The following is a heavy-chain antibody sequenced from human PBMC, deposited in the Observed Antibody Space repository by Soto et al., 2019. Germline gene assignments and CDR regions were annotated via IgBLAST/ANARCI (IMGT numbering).Heavy chain of an antibody. Sequence: ASVKVSCKASGGTFSSYAISWVRQAPGQGLEWMGGIIPIFGTANYAQKFQGRVTITADESTSTAYMELSSLRSEDTAVYYCARASPDTVMVRGAHPWYFDLWGRGTLVTVSS. V-gene: IGHV1-69*13. D-gene: IGHD5-18*01. CDR1: GGTFSSYA. CDR2: IIPIFGTA. J-gene: IGHJ2*01. CDR3: ARASPDTVMVRGAHPWYFDL.